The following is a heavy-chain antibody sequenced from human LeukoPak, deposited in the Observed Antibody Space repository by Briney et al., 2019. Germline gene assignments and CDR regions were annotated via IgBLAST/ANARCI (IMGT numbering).Heavy chain of an antibody. Sequence: SETLSLTCTVSGGSISSYYWSWIRQPPGKGLEWIGYIYYSGSTNYNPSLKSRVTISVDTSKNQFSLKLSSVTAADTAVYYCARGVGSGIDYWGQGTLVTVSS. CDR2: IYYSGST. D-gene: IGHD6-19*01. V-gene: IGHV4-59*12. CDR1: GGSISSYY. CDR3: ARGVGSGIDY. J-gene: IGHJ4*02.